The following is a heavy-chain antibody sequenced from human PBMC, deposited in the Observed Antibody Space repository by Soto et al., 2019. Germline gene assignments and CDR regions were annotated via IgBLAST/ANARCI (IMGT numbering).Heavy chain of an antibody. Sequence: LGESLKISCKGPGHLFNNHWIGWVRQTSGKGLEWMGLIFTRDSETKTSPSFQGHVSFSVDNSINTVYLQWTSLKTTDTGIYFCARGYFDSGHGYDLWGQGTLVTVSS. J-gene: IGHJ5*02. CDR2: IFTRDSET. V-gene: IGHV5-51*01. CDR3: ARGYFDSGHGYDL. CDR1: GHLFNNHW. D-gene: IGHD3-10*01.